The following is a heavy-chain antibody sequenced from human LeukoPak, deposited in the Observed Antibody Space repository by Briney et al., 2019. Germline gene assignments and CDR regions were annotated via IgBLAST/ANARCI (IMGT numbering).Heavy chain of an antibody. CDR3: TRDSPWWNDVEHYFDY. D-gene: IGHD1-1*01. CDR1: GFTFGDYA. J-gene: IGHJ4*02. CDR2: IRSKAYGGTT. Sequence: QSGGSLRLSCTASGFTFGDYAMSWFRQAPGKGLEWVGFIRSKAYGGTTEYAASVKGRFTISRDDSKSIAYLQMNSLKTEDTAVYYCTRDSPWWNDVEHYFDYWGQGTLVTVSS. V-gene: IGHV3-49*03.